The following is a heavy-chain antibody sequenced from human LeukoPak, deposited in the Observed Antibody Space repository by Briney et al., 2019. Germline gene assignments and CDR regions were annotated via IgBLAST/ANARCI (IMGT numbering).Heavy chain of an antibody. CDR2: IYYSGST. D-gene: IGHD2/OR15-2a*01. Sequence: SETLSLTCTVSGGSISSYYWSWIRQPPGKGLEWIGYIYYSGSTNCNPSLKSRITISLDTSKNQFSLKLSSVTAADTAVYYCATTVMRATAEYFQHWGQGTRAAVSS. CDR1: GGSISSYY. CDR3: ATTVMRATAEYFQH. J-gene: IGHJ1*01. V-gene: IGHV4-59*01.